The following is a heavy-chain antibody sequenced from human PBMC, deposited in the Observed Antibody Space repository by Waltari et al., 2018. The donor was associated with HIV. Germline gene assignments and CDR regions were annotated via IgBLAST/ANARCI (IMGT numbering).Heavy chain of an antibody. J-gene: IGHJ4*02. D-gene: IGHD2-2*03. V-gene: IGHV3-30*09. CDR1: GFPLRNYA. CDR2: ISYDGNNK. CDR3: ASGYCSGPSCYSSAY. Sequence: QVQLVESGGGVVQPGRSLRLSCAAPGFPLRNYAMNWVRQAPGKGLEWVAVISYDGNNKYYADSVQGRFAISRDNSKNTLYLQMNSLRNDDTAVFYCASGYCSGPSCYSSAYWGQGTLVTVSS.